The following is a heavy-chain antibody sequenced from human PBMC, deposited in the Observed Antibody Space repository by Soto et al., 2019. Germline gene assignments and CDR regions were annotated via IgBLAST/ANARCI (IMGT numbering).Heavy chain of an antibody. CDR1: GGTFSSYT. CDR3: ARGNHRWLQLWYFDL. J-gene: IGHJ2*01. V-gene: IGHV1-69*12. D-gene: IGHD5-12*01. CDR2: IIPIFGTA. Sequence: QVQLVQSGAEVKKPGSSVTVSCKASGGTFSSYTISWVRQAPGQGLEWMGGIIPIFGTANYAQKCQGRVTITADESTSTADRELSSLRSEDTAVYYCARGNHRWLQLWYFDLWGRGTLVTVSS.